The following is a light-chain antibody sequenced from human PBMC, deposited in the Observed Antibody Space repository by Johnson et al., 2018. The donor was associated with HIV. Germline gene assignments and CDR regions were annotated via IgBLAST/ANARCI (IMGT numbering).Light chain of an antibody. CDR2: ENN. CDR1: SSNIGNNY. Sequence: QSVLTQPPSVSAAPGQKVTISCSGSSSNIGNNYVSWYQQLPGTAPKLLIYENNKRPSGIPDRFSGSKSGTSATLGITGLQTGDKADYYCGTWDASLSVNVSGPGTKVTVL. CDR3: GTWDASLSVNV. J-gene: IGLJ1*01. V-gene: IGLV1-51*02.